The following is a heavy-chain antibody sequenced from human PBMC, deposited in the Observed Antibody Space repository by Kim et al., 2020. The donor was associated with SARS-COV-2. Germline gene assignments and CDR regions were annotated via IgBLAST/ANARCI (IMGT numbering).Heavy chain of an antibody. J-gene: IGHJ3*02. Sequence: GGSLRLSCSASGFTFSNYAMSWVRQAPGKGLEWVSVISRTGADTYYADSVEGRFTISRDNSRNTLYLQMHSLRAEDTALFYCAKGASSLLADASDIWGRG. V-gene: IGHV3-23*01. D-gene: IGHD6-6*01. CDR1: GFTFSNYA. CDR3: AKGASSLLADASDI. CDR2: ISRTGADT.